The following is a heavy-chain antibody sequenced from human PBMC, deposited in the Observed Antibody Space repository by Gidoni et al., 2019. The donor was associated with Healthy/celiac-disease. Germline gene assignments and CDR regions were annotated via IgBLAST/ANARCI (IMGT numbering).Heavy chain of an antibody. D-gene: IGHD1-20*01. J-gene: IGHJ6*02. Sequence: EVQLVESGGGLVKPGRSLSLSCTASGFTLGDYAMSWFRQAPGKGLEWVGFIRSKAYGVTTEYAASVKGRFTISRDDSKSIAYLQMNSLKTEDTAVYYCTRDPTYNWNYYYGMDVWGQGTTVTVSS. CDR3: TRDPTYNWNYYYGMDV. CDR2: IRSKAYGVTT. CDR1: GFTLGDYA. V-gene: IGHV3-49*05.